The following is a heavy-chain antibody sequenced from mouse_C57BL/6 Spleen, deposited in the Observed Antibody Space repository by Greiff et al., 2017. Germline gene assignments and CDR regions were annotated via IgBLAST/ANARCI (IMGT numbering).Heavy chain of an antibody. CDR3: ARGTDWFDY. Sequence: VQLQQSGPELVKPGASVKISCKASGYAFSSSWMNWVKQRPGKGLEWIGRIYPGDGDTNYNGKFKGKATLTADKSSSTAYMQLSSLTSEDSAVYFCARGTDWFDYWGQGTTLTVSS. V-gene: IGHV1-82*01. J-gene: IGHJ2*01. D-gene: IGHD2-13*01. CDR2: IYPGDGDT. CDR1: GYAFSSSW.